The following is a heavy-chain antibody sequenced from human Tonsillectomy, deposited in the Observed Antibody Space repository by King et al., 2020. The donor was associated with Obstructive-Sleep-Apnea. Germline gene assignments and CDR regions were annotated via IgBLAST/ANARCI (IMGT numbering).Heavy chain of an antibody. D-gene: IGHD4-11*01. CDR1: GFTFSDYS. V-gene: IGHV3-48*04. CDR2: ISSSSTSI. J-gene: IGHJ5*02. CDR3: ARKEETYTNWFDP. Sequence: VQLVESGGGLVQPGGSLRLSCAASGFTFSDYSMNWVRQAPGKGLEWVSFISSSSTSIFYADSVKGRFTISRDNAKNSVYLQMNSLRVEDTAVYYCARKEETYTNWFDPWGQGTLVTVSS.